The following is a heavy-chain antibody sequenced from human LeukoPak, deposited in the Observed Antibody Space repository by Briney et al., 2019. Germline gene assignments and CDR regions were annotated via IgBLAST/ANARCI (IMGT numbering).Heavy chain of an antibody. V-gene: IGHV3-48*03. J-gene: IGHJ4*02. D-gene: IGHD3-16*01. CDR1: GFTFSSYE. Sequence: GGSLRLSCAASGFTFSSYEMNWVRQAPGKGLEWVSYISSSGTTIYYADSVRGRCTLFRDGSRNTVYLQLNNLRVEDTAVYYCARASWVSTADAVRWGQGTVVTVSS. CDR2: ISSSGTTI. CDR3: ARASWVSTADAVR.